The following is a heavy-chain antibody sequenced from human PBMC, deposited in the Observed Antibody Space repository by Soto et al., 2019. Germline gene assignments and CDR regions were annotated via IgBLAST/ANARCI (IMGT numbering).Heavy chain of an antibody. D-gene: IGHD2-21*02. Sequence: SVKVSCKASGGTFSSYTISWVRQAPGQGLEWMGRIIPILGIANYAQKFQERVTITRDMSTSTAYMELSSLRSEDTAVYYCAADRTYCGGDCYVDWGQGTLVTVSS. CDR2: IIPILGIA. CDR3: AADRTYCGGDCYVD. CDR1: GGTFSSYT. V-gene: IGHV1-69*02. J-gene: IGHJ4*02.